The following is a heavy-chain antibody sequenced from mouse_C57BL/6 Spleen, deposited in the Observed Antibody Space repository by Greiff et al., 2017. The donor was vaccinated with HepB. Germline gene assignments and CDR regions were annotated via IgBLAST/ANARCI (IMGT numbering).Heavy chain of an antibody. Sequence: VKLMESGAELVRPGASVKLSCKASGYTFTDYYINWVKQRPGQGLEWIARIYPGSGNTYYNEKFKGKATLTAEKSSSTAYMQLSSLTSEDSAVYFCARWRDGHDYWGQGTTLTVSS. CDR3: ARWRDGHDY. J-gene: IGHJ2*01. V-gene: IGHV1-76*01. D-gene: IGHD2-3*01. CDR1: GYTFTDYY. CDR2: IYPGSGNT.